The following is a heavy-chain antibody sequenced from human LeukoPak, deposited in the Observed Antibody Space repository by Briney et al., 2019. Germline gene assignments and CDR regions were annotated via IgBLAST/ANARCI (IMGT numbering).Heavy chain of an antibody. CDR2: IYYSGST. CDR3: ARGGRYYYGNWFDP. D-gene: IGHD3-10*01. CDR1: GGSISSGGYY. Sequence: SETQSLTCTVSGGSISSGGYYWSWIRQHPGKGLEWIGYIYYSGSTYYNPSLKSRVTISVDTSKNQFSLKLSSVTAADTAVYYCARGGRYYYGNWFDPWGQGTLVTVSS. J-gene: IGHJ5*02. V-gene: IGHV4-31*03.